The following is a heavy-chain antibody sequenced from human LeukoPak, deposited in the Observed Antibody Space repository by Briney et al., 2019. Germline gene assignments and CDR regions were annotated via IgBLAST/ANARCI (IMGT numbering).Heavy chain of an antibody. CDR3: ARSIYSGSSHDAFDI. V-gene: IGHV3-66*02. CDR1: GFTVSSNY. J-gene: IGHJ3*02. Sequence: GGSLRLSCAASGFTVSSNYMSWVRQAPGKGLEWVSVIYSGGSTYYADSVKGRFTISRDNSKNTLYLQMNSLRAEDTAVYYCARSIYSGSSHDAFDIWGQGTMITVSS. CDR2: IYSGGST. D-gene: IGHD1-26*01.